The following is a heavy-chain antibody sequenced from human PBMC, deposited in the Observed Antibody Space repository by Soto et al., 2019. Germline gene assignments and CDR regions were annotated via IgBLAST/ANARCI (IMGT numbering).Heavy chain of an antibody. D-gene: IGHD3-3*01. CDR2: INWNSGAK. V-gene: IGHV3-9*01. CDR1: GFTFDDYA. CDR3: AKGHRSSWSTLDF. Sequence: EVHLVESGGGLVQPGRSLRLSCAASGFTFDDYAMHWVRQGPGKGLEWVSGINWNSGAKGYADSVKGRFTISRDNANNSLYLQMNSLRPEDTGFYYCAKGHRSSWSTLDFWGQGSLVTVSS. J-gene: IGHJ4*02.